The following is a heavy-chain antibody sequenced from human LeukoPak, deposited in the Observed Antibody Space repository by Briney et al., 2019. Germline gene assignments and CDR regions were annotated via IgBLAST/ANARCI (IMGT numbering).Heavy chain of an antibody. CDR2: VYYSGST. D-gene: IGHD5-18*01. J-gene: IGHJ4*02. CDR1: GGSISNYY. CDR3: AGGRVWLAFDS. V-gene: IGHV4-59*01. Sequence: PSEALSLTCTVSGGSISNYYWTWIRPPPGKGLEWTAYVYYSGSTNYNPSLKSRVSISVDTSKNQFSLKLSSVTAADTAVYYCAGGRVWLAFDSWGQGTLLTVSS.